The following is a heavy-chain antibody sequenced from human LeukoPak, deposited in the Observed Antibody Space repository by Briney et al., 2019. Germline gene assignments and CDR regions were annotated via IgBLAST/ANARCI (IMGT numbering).Heavy chain of an antibody. CDR3: AKTGSYYDSSGYYPFQH. V-gene: IGHV3-23*01. J-gene: IGHJ1*01. Sequence: PGGSLRLSCAASGFTFSSYAMSWVRQAPGKGLEWVSAISGSGGSTYYADSVKGRSTISRDNSKNTLYLQMNSLRAEDTAVYYCAKTGSYYDSSGYYPFQHWGQGTLVTVSS. CDR2: ISGSGGST. D-gene: IGHD3-22*01. CDR1: GFTFSSYA.